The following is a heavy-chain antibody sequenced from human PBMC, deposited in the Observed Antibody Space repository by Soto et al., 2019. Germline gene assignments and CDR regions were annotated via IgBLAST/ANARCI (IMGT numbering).Heavy chain of an antibody. V-gene: IGHV3-23*01. CDR1: GFTFSSYA. CDR3: AKDIVVVVAAPPYYFDY. CDR2: ISGSGGST. J-gene: IGHJ4*02. Sequence: GGSLRLSCAASGFTFSSYAMSWVRQAPGKGLEWVSAISGSGGSTYYADSVKGRFTISRDNSKNTLYLQMNSLRAEDTAVYYCAKDIVVVVAAPPYYFDYWGQGTLVTVSS. D-gene: IGHD2-15*01.